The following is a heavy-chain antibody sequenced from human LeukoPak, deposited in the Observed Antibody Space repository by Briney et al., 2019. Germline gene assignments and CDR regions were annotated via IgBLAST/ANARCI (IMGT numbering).Heavy chain of an antibody. J-gene: IGHJ4*02. D-gene: IGHD1-26*01. V-gene: IGHV1-18*01. Sequence: GASVKVSCKASGYTFTSYHITWVRQAPGQGLEWMGWISAYNGNTNYAQKLQGRVTMTTDTSTSTAYMELRSLRSDDTAVYYCARGGSLFWGPATNDYWGQGTLVTVSS. CDR2: ISAYNGNT. CDR1: GYTFTSYH. CDR3: ARGGSLFWGPATNDY.